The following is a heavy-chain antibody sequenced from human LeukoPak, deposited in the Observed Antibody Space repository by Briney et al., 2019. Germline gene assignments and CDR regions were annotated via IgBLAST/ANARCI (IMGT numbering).Heavy chain of an antibody. CDR2: IYADGST. J-gene: IGHJ4*02. CDR1: GFTVSSDY. CDR3: ARLEKQQRGFYFDY. V-gene: IGHV3-53*01. Sequence: GGSLRLSCAASGFTVSSDYVSWVRQAPGKGLEWVSVIYADGSTYYADSVKGRFTISRDNSKNTVYLQVNTLRAEDTALYYCARLEKQQRGFYFDYWAREPWSPSPQ. D-gene: IGHD6-13*01.